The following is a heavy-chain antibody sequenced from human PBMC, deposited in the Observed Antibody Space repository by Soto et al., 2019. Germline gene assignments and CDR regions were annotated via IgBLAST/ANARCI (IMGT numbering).Heavy chain of an antibody. J-gene: IGHJ4*02. CDR2: IYAGTIT. Sequence: GGSLRLSCAVSGITVSSYYMSWVRQAAGKGLEWVSVIYAGTITYYADSVKGRFTIYRDNSKNTLNLEMNSLRVEDTAVYYCAGDLYSSDWYWPHWGQGTLVTVSS. V-gene: IGHV3-53*01. D-gene: IGHD2-21*02. CDR1: GITVSSYY. CDR3: AGDLYSSDWYWPH.